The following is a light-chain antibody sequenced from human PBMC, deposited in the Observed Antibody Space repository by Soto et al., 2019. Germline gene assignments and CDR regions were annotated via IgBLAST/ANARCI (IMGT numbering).Light chain of an antibody. V-gene: IGKV1-17*03. CDR2: AAS. J-gene: IGKJ1*01. Sequence: DIQMTQSPSAMAAAVGDRVTITCRASQSGRDSLVWFQQKPGKVPKRLIYAASRLHSGVPSRFSGSTSGTEFTLSISSLQPEDFATYYCLKHNSYPWTFGQGTKAEIK. CDR3: LKHNSYPWT. CDR1: QSGRDS.